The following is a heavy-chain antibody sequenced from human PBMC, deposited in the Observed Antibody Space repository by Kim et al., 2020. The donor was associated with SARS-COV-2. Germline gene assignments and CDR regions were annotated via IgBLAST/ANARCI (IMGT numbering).Heavy chain of an antibody. J-gene: IGHJ3*02. CDR1: GFTFSSYA. Sequence: GGSLRLSCAASGFTFSSYAMSWVRQAPGKGLEWVSAISGSGGSTYYADSVKGRFTISRDNSKNTLYLQMNSLRAEDTAVYYCAKDTNAADDYGDPGAFDIWGQGTMVTVSS. V-gene: IGHV3-23*01. CDR2: ISGSGGST. D-gene: IGHD4-17*01. CDR3: AKDTNAADDYGDPGAFDI.